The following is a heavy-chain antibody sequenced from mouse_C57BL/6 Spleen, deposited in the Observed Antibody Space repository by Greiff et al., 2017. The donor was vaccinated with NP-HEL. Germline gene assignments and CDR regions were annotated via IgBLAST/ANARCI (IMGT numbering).Heavy chain of an antibody. V-gene: IGHV3-6*01. CDR3: ADAYEYDYAMDY. CDR2: ISYDGSN. CDR1: GYSITSGYY. D-gene: IGHD2-4*01. J-gene: IGHJ4*01. Sequence: DVQLQESGPGLVKPSQSLSLTCSVTGYSITSGYYWNWIRQFPGNKLEWMGYISYDGSNNYNPSLKNRISITRDISKNQFFLKLNSVTTEDTATYYCADAYEYDYAMDYWGQGTSVTVSS.